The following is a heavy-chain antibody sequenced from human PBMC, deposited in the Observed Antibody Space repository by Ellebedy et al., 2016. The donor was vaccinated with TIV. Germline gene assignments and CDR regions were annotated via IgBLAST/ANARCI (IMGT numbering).Heavy chain of an antibody. CDR1: GGSLTTSA. CDR2: IIPVENRV. D-gene: IGHD3-16*01. Sequence: AASVKVSCKDSGGSLTTSAIAWVRQAPGQGPEWMGRIIPVENRVNYAQKFQGRVTITASSRTAYLELTSLRPEDTAVYYCAREGVGVWGQGTTVTVS. J-gene: IGHJ6*02. CDR3: AREGVGV. V-gene: IGHV1-69*04.